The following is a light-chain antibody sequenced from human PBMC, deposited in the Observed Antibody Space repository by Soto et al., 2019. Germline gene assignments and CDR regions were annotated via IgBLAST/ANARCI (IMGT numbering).Light chain of an antibody. CDR2: DAS. V-gene: IGKV3-11*01. J-gene: IGKJ3*01. CDR3: QQRSNWHT. CDR1: QSVSSY. Sequence: EIVLTQSPATLSLSPGERATLSCRASQSVSSYLAWYQQKPGQAPRLLIYDASNRATGIPARFSGSGSGTDFTLTICSLEPEAFAVYYCQQRSNWHTVGPGTKVDIK.